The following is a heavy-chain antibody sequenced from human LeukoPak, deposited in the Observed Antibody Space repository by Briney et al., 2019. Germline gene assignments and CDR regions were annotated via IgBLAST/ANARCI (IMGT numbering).Heavy chain of an antibody. CDR3: AKDSNPGPTVVTPTNTFDY. Sequence: PGGSLRLSCAASGFTFSSYGMHWVRQAPGKGLEWVAFIRYDGSNKYYADSVKGRFTISRDNSKNTLYLQMNSLRAEDTAVYYCAKDSNPGPTVVTPTNTFDYWGQGTLVTVSS. D-gene: IGHD4-23*01. V-gene: IGHV3-30*02. CDR1: GFTFSSYG. J-gene: IGHJ4*02. CDR2: IRYDGSNK.